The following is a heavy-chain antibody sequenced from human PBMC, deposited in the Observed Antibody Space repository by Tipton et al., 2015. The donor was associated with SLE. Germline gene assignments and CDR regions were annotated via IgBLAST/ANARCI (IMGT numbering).Heavy chain of an antibody. D-gene: IGHD3-3*01. CDR3: ARDGNLYYDFWSGYRYFDY. CDR2: IYHSGST. V-gene: IGHV4-38-2*02. CDR1: GASMSSHY. Sequence: LRLSCTVSGASMSSHYWNRIRQPPGKGLEWIGSIYHSGSTYYNPSLKSRVTISVDTSKNQFSLKLSSVTAADTAVYYCARDGNLYYDFWSGYRYFDYWGQGTLVTVSS. J-gene: IGHJ4*02.